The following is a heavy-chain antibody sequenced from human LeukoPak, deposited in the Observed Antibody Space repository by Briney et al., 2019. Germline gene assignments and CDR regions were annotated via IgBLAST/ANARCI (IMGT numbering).Heavy chain of an antibody. CDR3: AKSYGSSSWVPFYYYHGMDV. J-gene: IGHJ6*02. CDR2: LSPSGDDT. D-gene: IGHD6-13*01. CDR1: GHTFSSFA. V-gene: IGHV3-23*01. Sequence: GGSLRVSCVSSGHTFSSFAMSWVRQAPGNGLEWVSALSPSGDDTYYADSVKGRFTISRDNSKNTLFLQMNDLRPDDTAVYYCAKSYGSSSWVPFYYYHGMDVWGQGTTVIVS.